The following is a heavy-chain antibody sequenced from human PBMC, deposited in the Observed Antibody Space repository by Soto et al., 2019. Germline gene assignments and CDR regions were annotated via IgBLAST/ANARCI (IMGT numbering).Heavy chain of an antibody. CDR1: GFTFKDYG. D-gene: IGHD3-16*01. V-gene: IGHV3-30*03. CDR2: ISYDVKQT. Sequence: PGGSLRLSCGVSGFTFKDYGMHWVRQAPGKGLEWVAVISYDVKQTYYADSVKGRFTISKDKSKRTLFLQMNSLRVHDTAVYYCARDGWGSNWYFDLWGRGTLVTVSS. J-gene: IGHJ2*01. CDR3: ARDGWGSNWYFDL.